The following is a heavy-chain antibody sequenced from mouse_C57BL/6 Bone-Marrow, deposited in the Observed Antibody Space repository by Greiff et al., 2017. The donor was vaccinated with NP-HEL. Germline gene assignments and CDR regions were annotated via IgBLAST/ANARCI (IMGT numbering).Heavy chain of an antibody. CDR3: TRDYGSPSDYFDY. CDR1: GYTFTSYW. J-gene: IGHJ2*01. V-gene: IGHV1-5*01. D-gene: IGHD1-1*01. CDR2: IYPGNSDT. Sequence: EVQLQQSGTVLARPGASVKMSCKTSGYTFTSYWMHWVKQRPGQGLEWIGAIYPGNSDTSYNQKFKGKAKLTAVTSASTAYMELSSLTNEDSAVYYCTRDYGSPSDYFDYWGQGTTLTVSS.